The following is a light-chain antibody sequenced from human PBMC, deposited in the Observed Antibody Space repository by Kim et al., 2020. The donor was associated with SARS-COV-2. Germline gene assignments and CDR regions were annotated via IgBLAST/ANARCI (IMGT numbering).Light chain of an antibody. CDR3: QQSSNWLT. V-gene: IGKV3-11*01. J-gene: IGKJ4*01. CDR1: QSVSSY. Sequence: SLSQGERATLSCRASQSVSSYLAWYQQKPGQAPRLLIYDASNRATGIPARFSGSGSGTDFTLTISSLEPEDFAVYYCQQSSNWLTFGGGTKVDIK. CDR2: DAS.